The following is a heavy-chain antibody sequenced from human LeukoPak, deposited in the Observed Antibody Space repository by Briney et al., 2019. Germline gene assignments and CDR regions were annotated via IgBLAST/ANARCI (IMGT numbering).Heavy chain of an antibody. D-gene: IGHD3-22*01. V-gene: IGHV1-69*06. J-gene: IGHJ4*02. Sequence: SVKVSCKASGGTFSSYAISWVRQAPGQGLEWMGGIIPIFGTTNYAQKFQDRVTITADKSTSTAYMELSSLRSEDTAVYYCARGLNYYDSSGYFAYWGQGTLVTVSS. CDR2: IIPIFGTT. CDR1: GGTFSSYA. CDR3: ARGLNYYDSSGYFAY.